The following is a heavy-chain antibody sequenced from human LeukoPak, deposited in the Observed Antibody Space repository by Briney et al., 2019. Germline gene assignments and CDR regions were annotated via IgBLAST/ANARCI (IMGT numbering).Heavy chain of an antibody. D-gene: IGHD6-19*01. CDR3: ARGRRQQWLVQSYYYMDV. J-gene: IGHJ6*03. CDR1: GYTFTSYD. CDR2: MNPNNGNT. V-gene: IGHV1-8*01. Sequence: ASVKVSCKASGYTFTSYDINWVRQATGQGLEWMGWMNPNNGNTGYAQKFQGRVTMTRNTSISTAYMELCSLRSEDTAVYYCARGRRQQWLVQSYYYMDVWGKGTTVTVSS.